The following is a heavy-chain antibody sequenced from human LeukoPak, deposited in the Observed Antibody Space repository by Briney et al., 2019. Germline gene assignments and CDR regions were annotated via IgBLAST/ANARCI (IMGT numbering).Heavy chain of an antibody. V-gene: IGHV3-23*01. Sequence: PGGSLRLSCAASGFTFSSYAMSWVRQAPGKGLEWVSAISGSGGSTYYADSVKGRFTISRDNSKNTLYLQMNSLRAEDTAVYYCAREEKSGSYYTLRYYYYGMDVWAKGPRSPSP. J-gene: IGHJ6*02. CDR3: AREEKSGSYYTLRYYYYGMDV. CDR2: ISGSGGST. D-gene: IGHD3-10*01. CDR1: GFTFSSYA.